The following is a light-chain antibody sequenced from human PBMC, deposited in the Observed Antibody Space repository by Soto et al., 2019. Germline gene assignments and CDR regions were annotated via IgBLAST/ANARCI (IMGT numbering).Light chain of an antibody. Sequence: EIVLTQSPGTLSLSPGEKATLSCRASQSVSNNYLAWYQQKPGQAPRLLIYGASSRATGIPDRFSGSGSVTDFALTFSRLEPEDFAIYYCQQYLTSPTWTFGQGTKVDI. CDR2: GAS. CDR1: QSVSNNY. V-gene: IGKV3-20*01. CDR3: QQYLTSPTWT. J-gene: IGKJ1*01.